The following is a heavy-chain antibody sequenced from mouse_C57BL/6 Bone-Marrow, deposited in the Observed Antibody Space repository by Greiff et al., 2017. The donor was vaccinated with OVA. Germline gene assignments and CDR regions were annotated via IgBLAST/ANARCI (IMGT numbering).Heavy chain of an antibody. CDR3: ARTLLRYPSYFDY. CDR1: GFSLTSYG. J-gene: IGHJ2*01. V-gene: IGHV2-2*01. Sequence: QVQLQQSGPGLVQPSQSLSITCTVSGFSLTSYGVHWVRQSPGKGLEWLGVIWSGGSTDYNAAFISRLGISKDNSKSQVFFKMNSLQADDTAIYYCARTLLRYPSYFDYWGQGTTLTVSS. D-gene: IGHD1-1*01. CDR2: IWSGGST.